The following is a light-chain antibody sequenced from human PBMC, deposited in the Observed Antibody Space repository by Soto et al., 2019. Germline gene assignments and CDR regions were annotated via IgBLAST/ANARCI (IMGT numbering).Light chain of an antibody. V-gene: IGKV1-5*01. CDR2: DAS. J-gene: IGKJ1*01. CDR1: QSISSW. CDR3: QQYHSYPWT. Sequence: DIQMTQSPSTLSASVGDRVTITCRASQSISSWLAWYQQKPGKAPKLLIYDASSLESGVPSRFSGSGSGTAFTLTISSLQPDDFATYYFQQYHSYPWTFGQGNKVEIK.